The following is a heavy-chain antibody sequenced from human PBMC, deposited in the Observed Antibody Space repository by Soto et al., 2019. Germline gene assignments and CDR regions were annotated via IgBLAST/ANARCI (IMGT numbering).Heavy chain of an antibody. J-gene: IGHJ4*02. CDR2: VTSSSKYR. CDR1: GFTFSDYN. CDR3: ARDGRPGENKDGCYPYFDY. Sequence: EVQLVESRGGLVSPGGSLRLSCGASGFTFSDYNLNWLRQAPGKGLEWLAAVTSSSKYRHYADSVKGRFTISRDNAENTVFLQMNRLGVEDTAVYFCARDGRPGENKDGCYPYFDYWGQGSLVAVSS. D-gene: IGHD1-26*01. V-gene: IGHV3-21*01.